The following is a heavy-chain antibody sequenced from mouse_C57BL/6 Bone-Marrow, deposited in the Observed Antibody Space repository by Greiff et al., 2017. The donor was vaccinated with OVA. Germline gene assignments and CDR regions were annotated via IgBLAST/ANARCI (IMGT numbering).Heavy chain of an antibody. CDR2: IYPGSGNT. V-gene: IGHV1-84*01. Sequence: QVQLQQPGPELVKPGASVKLSCKASGYTFTDYYINWVKQRPGQGLEWIGWIYPGSGNTKYNEKFKDKATLTVDTSSSTAYMQLSSLTSDDSAVYFCTRGDWDYFDYWGQGTTLTVSS. CDR3: TRGDWDYFDY. J-gene: IGHJ2*01. CDR1: GYTFTDYY. D-gene: IGHD4-1*01.